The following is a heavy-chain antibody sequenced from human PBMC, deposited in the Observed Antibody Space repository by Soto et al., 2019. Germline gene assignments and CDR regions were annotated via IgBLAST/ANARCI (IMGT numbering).Heavy chain of an antibody. J-gene: IGHJ6*03. CDR3: ARGGYCSGTNCYAYHNYYRDV. D-gene: IGHD2-2*01. Sequence: QVQLVQSGAEVKKPGASVKVSCRASGYTFTSYGINWVRQAPGQGLEWMGWISAYNGNTNYAQKLKGRVTMTTDTSTSTAYMELRSLRSDDTAVYYCARGGYCSGTNCYAYHNYYRDVWGKGTTVTVSS. CDR2: ISAYNGNT. CDR1: GYTFTSYG. V-gene: IGHV1-18*01.